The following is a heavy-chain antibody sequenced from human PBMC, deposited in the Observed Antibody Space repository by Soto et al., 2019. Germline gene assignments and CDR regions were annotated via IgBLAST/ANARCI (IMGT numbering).Heavy chain of an antibody. D-gene: IGHD3-10*01. V-gene: IGHV3-30-3*01. CDR3: ARAPGRWHLYYFDY. CDR2: ISYDGSNK. CDR1: GFTFSSYA. J-gene: IGHJ4*02. Sequence: PGGSLRLSCAASGFTFSSYAMHWVRQAPGKGLEWVAVISYDGSNKYYADSVKGRFTISRDNSKNTLYLQMNSLRAEDTAVYYCARAPGRWHLYYFDYWGQGTLVTVSS.